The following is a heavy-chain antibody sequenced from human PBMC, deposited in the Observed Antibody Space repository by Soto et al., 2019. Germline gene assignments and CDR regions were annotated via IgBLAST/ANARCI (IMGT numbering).Heavy chain of an antibody. Sequence: QIQLVESGGGVVQPGGSLRLSCAASSFSFGSFGMHWVRQAPGKGLEWVAFISRDGTNTYYGDSVKGRFTLSRDNSMNTVYLQMTTVRDEDTALYYCARGNLSFDFDSWGQGTLVIVSS. CDR3: ARGNLSFDFDS. CDR2: ISRDGTNT. CDR1: SFSFGSFG. V-gene: IGHV3-30*03. J-gene: IGHJ4*02.